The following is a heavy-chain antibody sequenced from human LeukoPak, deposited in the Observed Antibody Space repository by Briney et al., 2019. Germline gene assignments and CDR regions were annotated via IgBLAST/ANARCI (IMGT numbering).Heavy chain of an antibody. D-gene: IGHD1-1*01. J-gene: IGHJ4*02. Sequence: GGSLRLSCAASGFTFNTAWMNCVRQAPGKGLEWVGRIRSKADGGTTDYAAPVKGRFTISRDDSKNTLYLQMDSLKTEDTAVYYCTTLTTGRFDYWGQGTLVPVSS. CDR3: TTLTTGRFDY. V-gene: IGHV3-15*01. CDR1: GFTFNTAW. CDR2: IRSKADGGTT.